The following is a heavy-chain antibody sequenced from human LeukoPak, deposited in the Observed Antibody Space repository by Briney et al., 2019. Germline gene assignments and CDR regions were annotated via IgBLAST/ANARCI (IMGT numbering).Heavy chain of an antibody. J-gene: IGHJ4*02. CDR2: ITTTAEST. CDR1: GFTFSDFA. V-gene: IGHV3-23*01. D-gene: IGHD3-9*01. Sequence: GGSLRLSCAATGFTFSDFAMSWVRQSPGTGLEWVSSITTTAESTYYADSVKGRFTISRDNSGSTLHLQMNSLRIEDSAVYYCAKRLSRGYFGKLIFDYWGQGAPVTVSS. CDR3: AKRLSRGYFGKLIFDY.